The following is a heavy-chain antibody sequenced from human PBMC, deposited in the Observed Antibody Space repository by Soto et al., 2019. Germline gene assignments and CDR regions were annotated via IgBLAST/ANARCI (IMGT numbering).Heavy chain of an antibody. CDR2: IWYDGTKK. J-gene: IGHJ6*02. D-gene: IGHD3-16*01. V-gene: IGHV3-33*01. CDR3: ARDYDYVWGSPQYYYYYGMDV. CDR1: GFTFSSHG. Sequence: GGSLRLSCVASGFTFSSHGMHWVRQAPGKGLEWVALIWYDGTKKDYGKSVKGRFTIYRDNSKNTLYLQMNSLTAEDSVVYYCARDYDYVWGSPQYYYYYGMDVWGQGTTVTVSS.